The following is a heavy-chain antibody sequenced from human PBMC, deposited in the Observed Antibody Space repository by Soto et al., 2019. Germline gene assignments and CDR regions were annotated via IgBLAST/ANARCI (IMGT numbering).Heavy chain of an antibody. CDR2: ISDSGNYI. J-gene: IGHJ5*02. D-gene: IGHD7-27*01. Sequence: EVQLLESGGGLVQPGGSLRLSCAASGFIFSNYAMSWVRQAPGKGPEWVSSISDSGNYIEYADSVEGRFTISRDNSKNTRYLQMNSVRAEDTARYYCAKDPQTWGSIWFDPWGQGTQVTVSS. CDR3: AKDPQTWGSIWFDP. CDR1: GFIFSNYA. V-gene: IGHV3-23*01.